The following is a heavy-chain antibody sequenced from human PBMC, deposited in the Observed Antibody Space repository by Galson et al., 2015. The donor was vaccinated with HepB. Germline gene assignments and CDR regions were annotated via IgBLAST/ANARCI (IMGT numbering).Heavy chain of an antibody. V-gene: IGHV3-21*01. J-gene: IGHJ6*02. D-gene: IGHD3-3*01. CDR3: AGKYYDFWSGYSAPDYYYYYGMDV. Sequence: SLRLSCAASGFTFSSYSMNWVRQAPGKGLEWVSSISSSSSYIHYADSVKGRFTISRDNAKNSLYLQMNGLRAEDTAVYYCAGKYYDFWSGYSAPDYYYYYGMDVWGQGTTVTVTS. CDR1: GFTFSSYS. CDR2: ISSSSSYI.